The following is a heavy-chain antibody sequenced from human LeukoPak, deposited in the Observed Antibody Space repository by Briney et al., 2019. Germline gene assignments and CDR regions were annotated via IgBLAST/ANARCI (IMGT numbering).Heavy chain of an antibody. J-gene: IGHJ4*02. CDR2: IESKTDSGTT. CDR1: GFTFINAW. D-gene: IGHD3-3*01. CDR3: TTLETYYENDY. V-gene: IGHV3-15*04. Sequence: GGSLRLSCAVSGFTFINAWMNWVRQAPGKGLEWVGRIESKTDSGTTDYAAPVKGRFTISRDDSENTLYLQMNSLKTEDTAVYYCTTLETYYENDYWGQGTLVTVSS.